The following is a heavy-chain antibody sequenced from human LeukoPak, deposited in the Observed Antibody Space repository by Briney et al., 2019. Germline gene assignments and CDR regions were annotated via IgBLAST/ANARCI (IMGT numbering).Heavy chain of an antibody. J-gene: IGHJ4*02. D-gene: IGHD3-3*01. CDR1: GFIFSNYW. Sequence: SGGSLRLSCAASGFIFSNYWMSWLRQAPGKGLEWVASIKLDGSEKYHVDSVKGRFTISRDNAKNSLYLQMNSLRAEDTAVYYCARRGTSFDYWGQGTLVTVSS. V-gene: IGHV3-7*02. CDR2: IKLDGSEK. CDR3: ARRGTSFDY.